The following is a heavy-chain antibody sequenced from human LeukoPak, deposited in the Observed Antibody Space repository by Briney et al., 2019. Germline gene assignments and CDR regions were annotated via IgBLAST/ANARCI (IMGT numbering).Heavy chain of an antibody. CDR1: GFTFSSYG. CDR2: IRYDGSNK. D-gene: IGHD5-12*01. J-gene: IGHJ6*03. CDR3: AKGGGYAAQYYYYYLDV. V-gene: IGHV3-30*02. Sequence: PGGSLRLSCAASGFTFSSYGMHWVRQAPGKGLEWVAFIRYDGSNKYYADSVKGRFTISRDNSKNTLYLQMKSLRAEDTAVYYCAKGGGYAAQYYYYYLDVWGKGTTVTISS.